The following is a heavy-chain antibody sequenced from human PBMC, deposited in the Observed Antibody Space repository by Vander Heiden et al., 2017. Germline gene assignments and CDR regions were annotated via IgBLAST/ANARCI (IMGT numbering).Heavy chain of an antibody. CDR1: GFTFSNYW. D-gene: IGHD6-6*01. CDR3: ARIGYSSSSLDY. J-gene: IGHJ4*02. Sequence: EVQLAESAGDLVQPGGSLRIPCAPSGFTFSNYWMTWVRQAPGKGLEWVANINQDGSITYYLDSMKGRFIISRDNSKSSLYLQLNSLRAEDTAIYYCARIGYSSSSLDYWGQGTLVTVSS. CDR2: INQDGSIT. V-gene: IGHV3-7*01.